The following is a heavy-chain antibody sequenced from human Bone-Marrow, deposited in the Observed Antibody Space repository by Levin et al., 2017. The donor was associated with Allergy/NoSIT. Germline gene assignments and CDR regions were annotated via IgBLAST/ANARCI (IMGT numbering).Heavy chain of an antibody. CDR2: ISNTGSAI. CDR1: GFTFSDYY. CDR3: VAFYTNTWYPEGFDY. Sequence: GGSLRLSCAASGFTFSDYYMSWIRQSPGEGMEWVSFISNTGSAIYYADSVRGRFTISRDNARKSLYLQMNSLRADDTALYYCVAFYTNTWYPEGFDYWGQGTLVTVSS. D-gene: IGHD2-2*02. V-gene: IGHV3-11*01. J-gene: IGHJ4*02.